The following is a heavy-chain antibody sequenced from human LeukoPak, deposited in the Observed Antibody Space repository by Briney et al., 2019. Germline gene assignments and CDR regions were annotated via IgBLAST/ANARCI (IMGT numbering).Heavy chain of an antibody. CDR1: GYTFTRYY. J-gene: IGHJ4*02. Sequence: ASVKVSCKASGYTFTRYYLHWVRQAPAQGLEWMGIVNHSSGSTNYAQKFQGTVTMTRDTSTSTVYMELTSLRSEDTAVYYCAMGSEELQYYFDYWGQGTLVTVSS. D-gene: IGHD1-7*01. CDR3: AMGSEELQYYFDY. V-gene: IGHV1-46*01. CDR2: VNHSSGST.